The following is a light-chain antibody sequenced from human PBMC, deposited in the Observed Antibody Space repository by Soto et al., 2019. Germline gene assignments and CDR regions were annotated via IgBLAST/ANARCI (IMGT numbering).Light chain of an antibody. CDR3: CSFAGSNSWV. CDR1: SSDVGTYYL. J-gene: IGLJ3*02. CDR2: EAT. V-gene: IGLV2-23*01. Sequence: QSALTQPASVSGSPGQSITISCTGSSSDVGTYYLVSWYQHHPGAAPKLMIYEATRRPSGISNRFSGSKSGNTASLTISGLQAEDEADYYRCSFAGSNSWVFGGGTKLTVL.